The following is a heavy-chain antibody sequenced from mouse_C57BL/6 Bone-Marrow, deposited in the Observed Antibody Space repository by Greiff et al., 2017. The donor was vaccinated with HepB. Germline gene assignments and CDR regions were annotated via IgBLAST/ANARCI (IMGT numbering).Heavy chain of an antibody. J-gene: IGHJ1*03. CDR1: GFTFSSYG. V-gene: IGHV5-6*02. Sequence: DVKLVESGGDLVKPGGSLKLSCAASGFTFSSYGMSWVRQTPDKRLEWVATISSGGSYTYYPDSVKGRFTISRDNAKNTLYLQMSSLKSEDTAMYYCARRYYYGSSYAYWYFDVWGTGTTVTVSS. CDR2: ISSGGSYT. CDR3: ARRYYYGSSYAYWYFDV. D-gene: IGHD1-1*01.